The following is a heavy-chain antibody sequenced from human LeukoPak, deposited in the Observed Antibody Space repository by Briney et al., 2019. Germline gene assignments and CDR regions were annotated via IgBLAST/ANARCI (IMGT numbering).Heavy chain of an antibody. CDR1: GFTFRTYG. V-gene: IGHV3-33*01. CDR2: IWYDGSKE. CDR3: ARDIQVGTFDV. D-gene: IGHD1-1*01. Sequence: PGGSLRLSCAASGFTFRTYGFHWVRRAPGKGLEWVAVIWYDGSKEHYTDSVKGRFTISKDNSKNTVYLQMDSLRADDTALYYCARDIQVGTFDVWGQGTMVTVSS. J-gene: IGHJ3*01.